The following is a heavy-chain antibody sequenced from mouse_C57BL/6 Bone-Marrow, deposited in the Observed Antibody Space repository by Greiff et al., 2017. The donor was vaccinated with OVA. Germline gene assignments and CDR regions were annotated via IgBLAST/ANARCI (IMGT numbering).Heavy chain of an antibody. CDR2: ISSGGSYT. CDR1: GFTFSSYG. Sequence: EVKVVESGGDLVKPGGSLKLSCAASGFTFSSYGMSWVRQTPDKRLEWVATISSGGSYTYYPDSVKGRFTISRDNAKNTLYLQMSSLKSEDTAMYYCARHGDYWGQGTTLTVSS. CDR3: ARHGDY. V-gene: IGHV5-6*01. J-gene: IGHJ2*01.